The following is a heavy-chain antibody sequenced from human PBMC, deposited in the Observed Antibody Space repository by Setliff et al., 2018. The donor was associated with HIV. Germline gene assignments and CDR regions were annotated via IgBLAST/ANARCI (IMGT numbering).Heavy chain of an antibody. CDR3: ATKVHCTNGVCLDAFDT. CDR2: INPNSGGT. D-gene: IGHD2-8*01. V-gene: IGHV1-2*06. CDR1: GGTLNSYA. Sequence: ASVKVSCKTSGGTLNSYAISWVRQAPGQGLEWMGRINPNSGGTNYAQKFQGRVTMTRDTSISTAHMELSRLRSDDTAVYYCATKVHCTNGVCLDAFDTWGQGTMVTVSS. J-gene: IGHJ3*02.